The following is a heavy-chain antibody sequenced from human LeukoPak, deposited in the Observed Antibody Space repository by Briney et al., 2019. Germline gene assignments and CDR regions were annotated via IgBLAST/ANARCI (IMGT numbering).Heavy chain of an antibody. CDR3: ARVTADAFDI. CDR1: GGPFSDHY. V-gene: IGHV4-34*01. Sequence: PSETLSLTCGVSGGPFSDHYWSSLRQTPGRGLEWIGEINHSGSTNYNPSLKSRVTISVDTSKNQFSLKLGSVTAADTAVYYCARVTADAFDIWGQGTMVTVSS. CDR2: INHSGST. J-gene: IGHJ3*02.